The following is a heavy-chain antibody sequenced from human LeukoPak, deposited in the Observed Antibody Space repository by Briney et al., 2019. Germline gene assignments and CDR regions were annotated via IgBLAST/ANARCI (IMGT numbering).Heavy chain of an antibody. J-gene: IGHJ4*02. D-gene: IGHD3-10*01. CDR3: ARVEDPVRGVIMGLDY. CDR1: GFTFSDYY. Sequence: GGSLRLSCAASGFTFSDYYMSWIRQAPGKGLEWVSYISSSGSTIYYADSVKGRFTISRDNAKNSLYLQMNSLKAEDTAVYYCARVEDPVRGVIMGLDYWGQGTLVTVSS. CDR2: ISSSGSTI. V-gene: IGHV3-11*01.